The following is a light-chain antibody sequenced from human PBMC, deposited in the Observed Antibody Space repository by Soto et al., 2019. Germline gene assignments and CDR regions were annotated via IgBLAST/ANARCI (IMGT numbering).Light chain of an antibody. CDR1: SSDVGAYKY. CDR3: TAYVGSDIWV. J-gene: IGLJ3*02. CDR2: EVS. Sequence: QSALTQPTSASGSPGQSVTISCTGTSSDVGAYKYVSWYQQYPGKAPKLMIYEVSKRPSGVPDRVSGSKSGNTASLTVSGLQAEDEADYFCTAYVGSDIWVFGGGTKRTVL. V-gene: IGLV2-8*01.